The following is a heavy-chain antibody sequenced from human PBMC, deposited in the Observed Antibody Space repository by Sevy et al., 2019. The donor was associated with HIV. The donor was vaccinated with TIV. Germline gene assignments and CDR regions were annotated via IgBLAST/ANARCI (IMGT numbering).Heavy chain of an antibody. Sequence: GGSLRLSCVASGFTFSNYGMHWVRQAPGKGLEWVSFIRYDGSNTYYADSVKDRFTISRDNSKNTVYLQMNSLRVEDRAMYYCAKGLGGYSYSWGQGTPVTVSS. V-gene: IGHV3-30*02. J-gene: IGHJ4*02. CDR3: AKGLGGYSYS. CDR1: GFTFSNYG. D-gene: IGHD2-15*01. CDR2: IRYDGSNT.